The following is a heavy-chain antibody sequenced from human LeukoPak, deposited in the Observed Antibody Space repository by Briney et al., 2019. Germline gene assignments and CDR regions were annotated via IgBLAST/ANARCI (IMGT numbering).Heavy chain of an antibody. Sequence: GSLRLSCAASGFTFSSYAMSWVRQPPGKGLEWIGEINHSGSTNYNPSLKSRVTISVDTSKNQFSLKLSSVTAADAAVYYCARGGGPAYNWGQGTTVTVSS. CDR2: INHSGST. V-gene: IGHV4-34*01. CDR1: GFTFSSYA. CDR3: ARGGGPAYN. J-gene: IGHJ6*02. D-gene: IGHD2-15*01.